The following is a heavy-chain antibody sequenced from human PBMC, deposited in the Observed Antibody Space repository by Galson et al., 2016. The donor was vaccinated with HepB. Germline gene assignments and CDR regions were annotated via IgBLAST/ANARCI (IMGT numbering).Heavy chain of an antibody. CDR1: GGTFSPYT. J-gene: IGHJ6*02. V-gene: IGHV1-69*13. CDR3: ARARGTTYYYYYGLDL. CDR2: IIPIFGTA. Sequence: SVKVSCKASGGTFSPYTIAWVRQAPGQGLEWMGGIIPIFGTAKYAQKFQDRVKITADESTSTAYMEVNSLKSEDTAVYYCARARGTTYYYYYGLDLWGQGTAVTVSS. D-gene: IGHD4-11*01.